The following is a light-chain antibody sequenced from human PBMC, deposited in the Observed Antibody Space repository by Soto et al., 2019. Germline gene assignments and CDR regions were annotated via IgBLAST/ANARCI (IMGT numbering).Light chain of an antibody. CDR3: SSYTISSTYV. J-gene: IGLJ1*01. Sequence: QSVLTQPASVSGYPGQSIAISCTGTSSDVGGYNYVSWYQQHPGKAPKLLINDVSNRPSGVSSRFSGSKSGNTASLTISGLQAEDEADYYCSSYTISSTYVFGTGTKLTVL. V-gene: IGLV2-14*01. CDR2: DVS. CDR1: SSDVGGYNY.